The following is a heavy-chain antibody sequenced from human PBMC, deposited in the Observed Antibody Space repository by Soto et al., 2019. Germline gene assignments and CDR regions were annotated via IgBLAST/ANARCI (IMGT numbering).Heavy chain of an antibody. CDR1: GGSFSGYY. CDR2: INHSGST. D-gene: IGHD6-19*01. V-gene: IGHV4-34*01. Sequence: SETLSLTCAVYGGSFSGYYWSWIRQPPGKGLEWIGEINHSGSTNYNPSLKSRVTISVDASKNQFSLKLSSVTAADTAVYYCARLRGRLWLARDDYWGQGTLVTVSS. CDR3: ARLRGRLWLARDDY. J-gene: IGHJ4*02.